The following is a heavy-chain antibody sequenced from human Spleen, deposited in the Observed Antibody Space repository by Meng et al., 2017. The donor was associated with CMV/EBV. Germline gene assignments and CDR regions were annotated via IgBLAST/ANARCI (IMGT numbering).Heavy chain of an antibody. D-gene: IGHD3-3*01. CDR3: ARVFLEWLPYPRTVYYYYYGMDV. Sequence: GESLKISCAASGFTFSSYSMNWVRQAPGKGLEWVSSISSSSSYIYYADSVKSRFTISRDNAKNSLYLQMNSLRAEDTAVYYCARVFLEWLPYPRTVYYYYYGMDVWGQGTTVTVSS. V-gene: IGHV3-21*01. CDR2: ISSSSSYI. CDR1: GFTFSSYS. J-gene: IGHJ6*02.